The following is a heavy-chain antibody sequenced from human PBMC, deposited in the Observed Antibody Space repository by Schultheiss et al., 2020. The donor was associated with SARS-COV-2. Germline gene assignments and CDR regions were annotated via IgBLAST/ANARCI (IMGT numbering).Heavy chain of an antibody. CDR1: GFTFSSYA. V-gene: IGHV3-30*04. CDR3: ACYSSSFLVRFDP. CDR2: ISYDGSNK. Sequence: GESLKISCAASGFTFSSYAMHWVRQAPGKGLEWVAVISYDGSNKYHADSVKGRFTISRDNSKNTLYLQMNSLRAEDTAVYYCACYSSSFLVRFDPWGQGTLVTVSS. D-gene: IGHD6-6*01. J-gene: IGHJ5*02.